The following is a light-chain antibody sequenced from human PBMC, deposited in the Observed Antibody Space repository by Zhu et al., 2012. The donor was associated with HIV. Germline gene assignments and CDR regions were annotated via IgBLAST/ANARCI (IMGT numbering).Light chain of an antibody. CDR1: QSVSIN. CDR3: QHYVPSPMYT. Sequence: EIVMTQSPATLSVSPGGRVTLSCRASQSVSINLAWYQQKPGQAPRLLIYGASRRVTGIPDRFSGSGSGTDFTLTISRLEPEDFAVYYCQHYVPSPMYTFGQGTKLEIK. J-gene: IGKJ2*01. CDR2: GAS. V-gene: IGKV3-20*01.